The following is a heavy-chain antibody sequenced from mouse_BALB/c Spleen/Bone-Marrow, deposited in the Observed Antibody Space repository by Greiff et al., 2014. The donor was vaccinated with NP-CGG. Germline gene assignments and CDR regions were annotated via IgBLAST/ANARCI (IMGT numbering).Heavy chain of an antibody. V-gene: IGHV1S81*02. CDR1: GYTFTTYY. J-gene: IGHJ2*01. D-gene: IGHD4-1*01. Sequence: QVQLQQPGAELGKPGTSVKLSCKASGYTFTTYYMYWVKQRPGQGLEWIGEINPNNGGTNFKEKFKSKATLTVDKSSSTAYMQLSSLTSEDSAVYYCTRGRTWDFDYWGQGTTLTVSS. CDR3: TRGRTWDFDY. CDR2: INPNNGGT.